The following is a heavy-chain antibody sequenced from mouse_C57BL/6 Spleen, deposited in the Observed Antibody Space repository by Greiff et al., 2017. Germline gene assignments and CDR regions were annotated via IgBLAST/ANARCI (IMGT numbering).Heavy chain of an antibody. CDR2: IDPETGGT. V-gene: IGHV1-15*01. D-gene: IGHD1-1*01. J-gene: IGHJ3*01. CDR3: TRLYYGSSIFAY. Sequence: QVQLQQSGAELVRPGASVTPSCKASGYTFTDYEMHWVKQTPVHGLEWIGAIDPETGGTAYNQKFKGKAILTADKSSSTAYMELRSLTSEDSAVYYCTRLYYGSSIFAYWGQGTLVTVSA. CDR1: GYTFTDYE.